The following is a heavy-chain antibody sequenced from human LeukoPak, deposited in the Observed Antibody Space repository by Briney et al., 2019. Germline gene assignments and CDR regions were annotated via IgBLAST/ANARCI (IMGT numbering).Heavy chain of an antibody. CDR3: ARGHDYGDYPFDY. D-gene: IGHD4-17*01. V-gene: IGHV3-11*01. CDR1: GGSISSYY. Sequence: LSLTCTVSGGSISSYYWSWIRQPPGKGLEWVSYISSSGSTIYYADSVKGRFTISRDNAKNSLYLQMNSLRAEDTAVYYCARGHDYGDYPFDYWGQGTLVTVSS. J-gene: IGHJ4*02. CDR2: ISSSGSTI.